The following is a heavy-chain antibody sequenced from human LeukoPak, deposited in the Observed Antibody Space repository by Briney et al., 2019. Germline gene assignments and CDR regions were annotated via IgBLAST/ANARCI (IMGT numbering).Heavy chain of an antibody. CDR3: ARDYGSGSYYPRRWFDP. CDR1: GYTFTSYD. CDR2: MNPNSGNT. Sequence: ASVKVSCKASGYTFTSYDINWVRQATGQGLEWMGWMNPNSGNTGYAQKFQGRVTMTRNTSISTAYMELSSLRSEDTAVYYCARDYGSGSYYPRRWFDPWGQGTLVTVSS. J-gene: IGHJ5*02. V-gene: IGHV1-8*01. D-gene: IGHD3-10*01.